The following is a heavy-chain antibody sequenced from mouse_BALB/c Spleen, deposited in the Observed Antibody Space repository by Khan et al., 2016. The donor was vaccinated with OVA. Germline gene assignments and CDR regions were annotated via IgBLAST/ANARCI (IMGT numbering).Heavy chain of an antibody. CDR2: INPTTDTT. D-gene: IGHD2-14*01. CDR3: ARGYDFCDY. CDR1: GYSFTAYY. J-gene: IGHJ3*01. V-gene: IGHV1-26*01. Sequence: VQLQQSGPDLVKTGASVTISCKASGYSFTAYYMNWVKLSLGKSLECFGRINPTTDTTNYNQKFKVKAILTVATSSSTAYMQLRCPPFEDSAVFICARGYDFCDYWGQGTLVTVSA.